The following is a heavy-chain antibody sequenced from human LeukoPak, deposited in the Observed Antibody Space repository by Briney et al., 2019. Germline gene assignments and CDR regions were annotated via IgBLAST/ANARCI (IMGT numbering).Heavy chain of an antibody. D-gene: IGHD6-13*01. Sequence: PGGSLRLSCAASGFTFSTYSMNWVRQAPGKGLEWVSSISSSGSYTYQADSVKGRFTISRDNAKNSLYLQMNSLRAEDTAVYYCARAEATAGTDWYFDLWGRGTLVTVSS. CDR2: ISSSGSYT. J-gene: IGHJ2*01. CDR1: GFTFSTYS. CDR3: ARAEATAGTDWYFDL. V-gene: IGHV3-21*01.